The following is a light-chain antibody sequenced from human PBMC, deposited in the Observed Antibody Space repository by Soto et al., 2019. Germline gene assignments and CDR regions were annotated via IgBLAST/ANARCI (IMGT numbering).Light chain of an antibody. Sequence: EIVMTQSPSTLSVSPGERATLSCRASQSVNIYLAWYQQKPGQAPSLLIFGASNRPTGIPARFSGSGSGTGSNFTITSRQSEDFAVYFCQQYDDWLRLTFGRGTKVEIK. CDR2: GAS. V-gene: IGKV3D-15*01. J-gene: IGKJ4*01. CDR3: QQYDDWLRLT. CDR1: QSVNIY.